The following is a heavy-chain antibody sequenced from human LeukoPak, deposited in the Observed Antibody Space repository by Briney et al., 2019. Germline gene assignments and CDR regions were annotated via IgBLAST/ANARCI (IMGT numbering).Heavy chain of an antibody. D-gene: IGHD1-26*01. CDR2: IYHSGST. J-gene: IGHJ3*02. V-gene: IGHV4-30-2*05. CDR1: GGSISSGGYS. CDR3: ARDLTGGSAFDI. Sequence: SETLSLTCAVSGGSISSGGYSWSWIRQPPGKGLEWIGYIYHSGSTYYNPSLKSRVTISVDTSKNQFSLKLSSVTAADTAVYYCARDLTGGSAFDIWGQGTMVTVSS.